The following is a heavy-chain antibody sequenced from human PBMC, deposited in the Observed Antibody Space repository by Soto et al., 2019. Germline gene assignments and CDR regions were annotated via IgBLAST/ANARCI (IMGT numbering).Heavy chain of an antibody. CDR2: IYHSGST. Sequence: QLQLQESGSGLVKPSQTLSLTCAVSGGSISSGGYSWSWIRQPPGKGLEWSGYIYHSGSTYYNPSLQSRLTMSVDRSKSQFSLTLSSVTAADTAVYYCAAGDGLPRCYWGQGTLVTVSS. CDR3: AAGDGLPRCY. D-gene: IGHD3-16*01. CDR1: GGSISSGGYS. J-gene: IGHJ4*02. V-gene: IGHV4-30-2*01.